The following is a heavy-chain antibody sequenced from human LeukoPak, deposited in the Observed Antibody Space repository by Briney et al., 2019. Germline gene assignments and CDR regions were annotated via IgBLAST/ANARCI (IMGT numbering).Heavy chain of an antibody. V-gene: IGHV4-4*02. CDR1: GGSISSSNW. D-gene: IGHD6-13*01. Sequence: SETLSLTCAVSGGSISSSNWWSWVRQPPGKGLEWIGEIYHSGSTNYNPSPKSRVTISVDKSKNQFSLKLSSVTAADTAVYYCARVPIAAAVRNKSGRGRFDPWGQGTLVTVSS. CDR3: ARVPIAAAVRNKSGRGRFDP. J-gene: IGHJ5*02. CDR2: IYHSGST.